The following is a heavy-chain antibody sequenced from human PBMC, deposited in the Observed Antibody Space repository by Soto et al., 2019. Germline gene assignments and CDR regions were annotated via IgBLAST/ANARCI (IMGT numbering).Heavy chain of an antibody. J-gene: IGHJ3*02. CDR2: ISAYNGNT. CDR3: AKDSPHPVRYFDLAGAFDI. CDR1: GGTFSSNT. V-gene: IGHV1-18*01. Sequence: GASVKVSCKASGGTFSSNTISWVRQAPGQGLEWMGWISAYNGNTNYAQKLQGRVTMTTDTSTSTAYMELRSLRSDDTAVYYCAKDSPHPVRYFDLAGAFDIWGQGTMVTVSS. D-gene: IGHD3-9*01.